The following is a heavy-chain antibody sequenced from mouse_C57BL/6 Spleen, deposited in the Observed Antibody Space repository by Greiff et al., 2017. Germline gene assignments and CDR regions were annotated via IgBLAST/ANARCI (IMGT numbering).Heavy chain of an antibody. CDR3: AIETAQATEYFGD. D-gene: IGHD3-2*02. CDR2: IHPSDSDT. Sequence: QVQLQQPGAELVKPGASVKVSCKASGYTFTSYWMHWVKQRPGQGLEWIGRIHPSDSDTHYNQKFKGKATLTVDKSSSTAYMQLSSLTPEDSAVYYCAIETAQATEYFGDWGTGATLTVSS. CDR1: GYTFTSYW. V-gene: IGHV1-74*01. J-gene: IGHJ2*01.